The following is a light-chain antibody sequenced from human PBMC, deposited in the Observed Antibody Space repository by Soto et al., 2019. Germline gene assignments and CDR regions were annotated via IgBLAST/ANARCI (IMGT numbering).Light chain of an antibody. V-gene: IGLV2-14*01. CDR3: KSHTTLRTYA. Sequence: QSVLTQPASVSGSPGQSITISCTGTSSDIGAYNHVSWYQHHPGKAPKVIIYGVTNRPSGVSNRFSGSKSGNTASLTISGLQPEDEADYYCKSHTTLRTYAFGTGTKVTAL. J-gene: IGLJ1*01. CDR2: GVT. CDR1: SSDIGAYNH.